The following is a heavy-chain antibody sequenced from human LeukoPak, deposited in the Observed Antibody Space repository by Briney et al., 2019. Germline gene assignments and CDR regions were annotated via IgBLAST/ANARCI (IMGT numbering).Heavy chain of an antibody. Sequence: SETLSLTCAVYGGSFSGYYWSWIRQPPGKGLEWIGEINHSGSTNYNPSLKSRVTISVDTSKNQFSLKLSSVTAADTAVYYCARGLYSGYADYWGQGTLVTVSS. CDR3: ARGLYSGYADY. CDR2: INHSGST. D-gene: IGHD5-12*01. V-gene: IGHV4-34*01. J-gene: IGHJ4*02. CDR1: GGSFSGYY.